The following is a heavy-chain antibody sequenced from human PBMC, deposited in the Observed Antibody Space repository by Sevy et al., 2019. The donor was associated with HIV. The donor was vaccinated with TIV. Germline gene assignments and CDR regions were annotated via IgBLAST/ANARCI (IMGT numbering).Heavy chain of an antibody. V-gene: IGHV5-51*01. D-gene: IGHD3-22*01. Sequence: GESLKISCKGSGYSFTSYWIGWVRQMPGKGLEWMGIIYPGDSDTRYSPSFQGQVTIPADKSISTAYLQWSSLKASDTAMYYWARRGHYYDSSGYYGDWFDPWGQGTLVTVSS. J-gene: IGHJ5*02. CDR1: GYSFTSYW. CDR3: ARRGHYYDSSGYYGDWFDP. CDR2: IYPGDSDT.